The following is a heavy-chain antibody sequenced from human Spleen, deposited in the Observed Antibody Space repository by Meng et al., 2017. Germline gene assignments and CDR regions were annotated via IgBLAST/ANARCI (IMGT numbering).Heavy chain of an antibody. J-gene: IGHJ2*01. V-gene: IGHV3-9*01. CDR3: AKDSVEMATTNWYFDL. CDR2: ISWNSGSI. CDR1: GFTFDDYA. Sequence: SLKISCAASGFTFDDYAMHWVRQAPGKGLEWVSGISWNSGSIGYADSVKGRFTISRDNAKNSLYLQMNSLRAEDTALYYCAKDSVEMATTNWYFDLWGRGTPVTVSS. D-gene: IGHD5-24*01.